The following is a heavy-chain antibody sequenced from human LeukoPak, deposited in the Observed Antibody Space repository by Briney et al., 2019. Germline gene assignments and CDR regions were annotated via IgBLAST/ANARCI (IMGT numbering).Heavy chain of an antibody. D-gene: IGHD2-2*01. Sequence: PGGSLRPSCAASGFTSSSYEMNWVRQAPGKGLEWVSYISSSGSTIYYADSVKGRFTISRDNAKNSLYLQMNSLRAEDTAVYYCAVVVVPSAELVPDAFDIWGQGTMVTVSS. CDR2: ISSSGSTI. J-gene: IGHJ3*02. CDR1: GFTSSSYE. CDR3: AVVVVPSAELVPDAFDI. V-gene: IGHV3-48*03.